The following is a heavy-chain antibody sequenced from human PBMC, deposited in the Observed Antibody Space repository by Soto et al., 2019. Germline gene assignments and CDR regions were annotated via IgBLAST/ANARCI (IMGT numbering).Heavy chain of an antibody. J-gene: IGHJ6*02. CDR2: IYYSGST. V-gene: IGHV4-59*01. Sequence: SETLSLTCTLSSGSISTYYWTWIRQPPGKGLEWIGYIYYSGSTNYNPSLKSRVTISVDTSKNQFSLKLSSVTAADTAVYYCAVGLGTQIWNYGMDVWGQGTTVTVSS. CDR1: SGSISTYY. D-gene: IGHD7-27*01. CDR3: AVGLGTQIWNYGMDV.